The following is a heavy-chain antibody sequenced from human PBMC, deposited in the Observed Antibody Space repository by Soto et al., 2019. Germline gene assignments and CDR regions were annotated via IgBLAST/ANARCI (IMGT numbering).Heavy chain of an antibody. Sequence: SETLSLTCTVSGGSISSSSYYWGWIRQPPGKGLEWIGSIYYSGNTYYNPSLKSRVTISVDTAKNQFSLKLSSVTAADTAVYYCARRYGYAFDCPGQATRVTVAS. V-gene: IGHV4-39*07. CDR1: GGSISSSSYY. CDR3: ARRYGYAFDC. CDR2: IYYSGNT. J-gene: IGHJ3*01. D-gene: IGHD4-17*01.